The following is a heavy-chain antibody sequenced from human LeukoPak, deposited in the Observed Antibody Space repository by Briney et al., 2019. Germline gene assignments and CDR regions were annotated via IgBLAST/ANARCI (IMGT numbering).Heavy chain of an antibody. J-gene: IGHJ1*01. V-gene: IGHV4-39*07. Sequence: SETLSLTCSVSGGSITKNGYYWGWIRQSPETGLEWIGSMHYSGSTYYNPSLNSRVTVSVDTSKNQFSLKLTSVTAADTAVYYCARDASTRKYFQHWGQGTLVTVSS. CDR3: ARDASTRKYFQH. CDR2: MHYSGST. D-gene: IGHD3-16*01. CDR1: GGSITKNGYY.